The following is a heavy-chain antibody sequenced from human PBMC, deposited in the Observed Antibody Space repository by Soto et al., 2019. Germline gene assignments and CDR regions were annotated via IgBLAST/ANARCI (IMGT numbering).Heavy chain of an antibody. J-gene: IGHJ4*02. V-gene: IGHV4-39*01. CDR1: DDSIGRSNYF. CDR3: ARQLYSGDSSGSFGY. CDR2: IFYSGNT. D-gene: IGHD6-19*01. Sequence: QLQLQESGPGLVKPAETLSLTCTVSDDSIGRSNYFWGWIRQPPGKGLEWIGNIFYSGNTHYNPSLKSRVTISLDTSNHLFSLWVSCVTAADTAVYYCARQLYSGDSSGSFGYWGPEALVIVSS.